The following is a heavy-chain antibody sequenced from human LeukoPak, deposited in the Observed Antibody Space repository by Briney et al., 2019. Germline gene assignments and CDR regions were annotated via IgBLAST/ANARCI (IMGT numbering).Heavy chain of an antibody. V-gene: IGHV3-74*01. Sequence: GGSLRLSCAASGFTLSDYWMHWVRQAPGKGLVWVSRINRDGSSTSYADSVKGRFSISTDNAKNTLYLQMNSLRAEDTAVYYCSKDSSSGSSYYFHGMEVWGQGTTVTVSS. J-gene: IGHJ6*02. CDR1: GFTLSDYW. D-gene: IGHD3-10*01. CDR2: INRDGSST. CDR3: SKDSSSGSSYYFHGMEV.